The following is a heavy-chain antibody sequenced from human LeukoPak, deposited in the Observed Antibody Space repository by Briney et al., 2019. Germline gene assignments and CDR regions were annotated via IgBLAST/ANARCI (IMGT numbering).Heavy chain of an antibody. CDR1: GGSISSYY. J-gene: IGHJ4*02. CDR2: IHYSGST. V-gene: IGHV4-59*01. Sequence: SETLSLTRTVSGGSISSYYWRWIRQPPGKGLESIGDIHYSGSTKYNPSLQSRVPISVGASKTQSSLKLNSVTAADTAVYYCARGSRELYYFDYWGQGTLVTVSS. CDR3: ARGSRELYYFDY. D-gene: IGHD1-7*01.